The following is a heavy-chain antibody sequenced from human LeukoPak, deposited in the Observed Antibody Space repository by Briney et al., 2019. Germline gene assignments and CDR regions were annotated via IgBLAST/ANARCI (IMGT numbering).Heavy chain of an antibody. CDR1: GFTFGDYG. Sequence: KAGGSLRLSCTASGFTFGDYGMSWVRQAPGKGLEWVGRIKSKTDGGTTDYAAPVKGRFTISRDDSKNTLYLQMNSLKTEDTAVYYCTTPLRGNDYWGQGTLVTVSS. J-gene: IGHJ4*02. CDR2: IKSKTDGGTT. CDR3: TTPLRGNDY. D-gene: IGHD3-16*01. V-gene: IGHV3-15*01.